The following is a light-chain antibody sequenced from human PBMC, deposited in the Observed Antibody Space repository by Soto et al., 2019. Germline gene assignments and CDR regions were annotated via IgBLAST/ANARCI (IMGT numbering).Light chain of an antibody. Sequence: ETVLTQSPGTLSLSPGERATLSCRASQSVSSSYLAGYQQKPGQAPRLLIYGASSRATGIPDRFSGSGSGTDFTLTISRLEPEDVAVYYCQQYGSSPPSWTFGQGTKVEI. V-gene: IGKV3-20*01. CDR3: QQYGSSPPSWT. CDR2: GAS. J-gene: IGKJ1*01. CDR1: QSVSSSY.